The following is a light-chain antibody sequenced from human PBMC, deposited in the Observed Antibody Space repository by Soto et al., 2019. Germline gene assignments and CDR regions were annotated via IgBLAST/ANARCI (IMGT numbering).Light chain of an antibody. Sequence: DMPMTQSPSSVSASLGDRVTITCRASQDIHTWLAWYQQKPGQAPKLLIYGASHLQSGVPSRFSGSGSVTDFTLTISSLQSEDFATYYCQQANSFPFTFGPGTTVDVK. V-gene: IGKV1-12*01. J-gene: IGKJ3*01. CDR1: QDIHTW. CDR2: GAS. CDR3: QQANSFPFT.